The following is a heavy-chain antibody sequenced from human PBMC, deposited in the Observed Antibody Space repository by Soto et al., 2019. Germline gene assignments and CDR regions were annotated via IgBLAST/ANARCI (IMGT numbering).Heavy chain of an antibody. V-gene: IGHV3-20*04. CDR2: INWNGGST. CDR3: ASGDYTLDY. D-gene: IGHD4-4*01. Sequence: EVQLVESGGGVVRPGGSLRLACAASGFTFDDYGMSWVRQGPEKGLEWVAGINWNGGSTDYADSVKGRFTISRDNAKNSLFLQMSSLRAEDTALYYCASGDYTLDYWGQGTLVSVFS. J-gene: IGHJ4*02. CDR1: GFTFDDYG.